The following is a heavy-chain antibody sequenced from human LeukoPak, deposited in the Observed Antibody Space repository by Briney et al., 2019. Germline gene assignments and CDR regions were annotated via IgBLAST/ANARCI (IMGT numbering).Heavy chain of an antibody. J-gene: IGHJ4*02. CDR3: VRDPEAFDY. V-gene: IGHV3-48*02. CDR1: GFTFSSYS. CDR2: ISRGSPTI. Sequence: PGGSPRLSCVASGFTFSSYSMNWVCQAPGEGLEWVSYISRGSPTIQYADSVKGGFTISRDNAKNSLYLQMNSLRDEDTVVYDWVRDPEAFDYWGQGTLVTVSS.